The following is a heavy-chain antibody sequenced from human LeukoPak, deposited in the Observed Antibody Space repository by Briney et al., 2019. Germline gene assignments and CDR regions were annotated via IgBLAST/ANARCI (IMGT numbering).Heavy chain of an antibody. CDR1: GFIFSNYW. J-gene: IGHJ4*02. CDR3: AREDHSNYEY. D-gene: IGHD4-11*01. V-gene: IGHV3-7*03. CDR2: IKQDGTET. Sequence: GGSLRLSCAASGFIFSNYWMSWVRQAPGKGLEWVASIKQDGTETHYVDSVKGRFTISKDNAKSSLYLQLDSLRAEDTAVYYCAREDHSNYEYWGQGTLDTVSS.